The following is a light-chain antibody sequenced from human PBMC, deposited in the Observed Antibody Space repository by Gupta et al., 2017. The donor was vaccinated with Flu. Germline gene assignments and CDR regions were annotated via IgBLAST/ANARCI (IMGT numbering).Light chain of an antibody. CDR1: QSISSY. Sequence: DIQMTQSPSSLSASVGDRVSITCRASQSISSYLNWYQQKPGKAPKLLIYAASSLQSGVPSRFSGSGSGTDFTLTISMLHPEDFATYYFQQMDNTPYTFGQGTKLEIK. CDR3: QQMDNTPYT. V-gene: IGKV1-39*01. CDR2: AAS. J-gene: IGKJ2*01.